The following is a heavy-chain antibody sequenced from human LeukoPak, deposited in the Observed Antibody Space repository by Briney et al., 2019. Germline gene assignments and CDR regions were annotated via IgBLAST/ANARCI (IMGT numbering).Heavy chain of an antibody. CDR3: ARDGYYWHY. CDR1: GFTFSSYE. D-gene: IGHD1-1*01. J-gene: IGHJ4*02. V-gene: IGHV3-48*03. CDR2: ISSSGSTI. Sequence: GGSLRLSCAASGFTFSSYEINWVRQAPGKGLEWVSYISSSGSTIYYADSVKGRFTISRDNAKNSLYLQMNSLRAEDTAVYYCARDGYYWHYWGQGTLVTVSS.